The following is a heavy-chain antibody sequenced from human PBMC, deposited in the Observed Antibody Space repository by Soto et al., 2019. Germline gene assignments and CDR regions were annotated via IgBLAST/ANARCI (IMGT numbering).Heavy chain of an antibody. CDR2: IYYSGST. J-gene: IGHJ5*02. V-gene: IGHV4-30-4*01. CDR1: GGSISSGDYY. Sequence: QVQLQESGPGLVKPSQTLSLTCTVSGGSISSGDYYWSWIRQPPGKGLEWIGYIYYSGSTYYNPSLKSRVTISVDTSKHQFSLKLSSVTAADTAVYYCAREGVTMVRGDSNWFDPWGQGTLVTVSS. CDR3: AREGVTMVRGDSNWFDP. D-gene: IGHD3-10*01.